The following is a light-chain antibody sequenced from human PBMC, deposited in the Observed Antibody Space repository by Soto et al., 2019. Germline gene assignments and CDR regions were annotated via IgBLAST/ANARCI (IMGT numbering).Light chain of an antibody. CDR2: LESSGTY. CDR3: ETWASNAQRG. Sequence: QSVLTQSSSASATLGSSVKLTCTLSTGYSSSIIAWHQQQPGKAPRFLMKLESSGTYNKGSGVPDRFSGSSSGADRHLTISNLQFEDEADYYCETWASNAQRGFGGGTKLTVL. CDR1: TGYSSSI. J-gene: IGLJ3*02. V-gene: IGLV4-60*02.